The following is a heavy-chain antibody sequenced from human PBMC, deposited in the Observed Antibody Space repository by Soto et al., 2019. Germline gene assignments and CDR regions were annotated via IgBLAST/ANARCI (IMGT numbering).Heavy chain of an antibody. V-gene: IGHV3-33*01. D-gene: IGHD3-22*01. Sequence: LRLSCAASGFTFSSYGMHWVRQAPGKGLEWVAVIWYDGSNKYYADSVKGRFTISRDNSKNTLYLQMNSLRAEDTAVYYCARDQWNDSSGYSMYYFDYWGQGTLVTVSS. CDR1: GFTFSSYG. J-gene: IGHJ4*02. CDR2: IWYDGSNK. CDR3: ARDQWNDSSGYSMYYFDY.